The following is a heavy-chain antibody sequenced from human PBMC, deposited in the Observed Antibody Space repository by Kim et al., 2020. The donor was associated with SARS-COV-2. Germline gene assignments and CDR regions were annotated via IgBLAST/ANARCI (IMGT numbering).Heavy chain of an antibody. V-gene: IGHV4-59*01. D-gene: IGHD3-10*01. J-gene: IGHJ5*02. Sequence: SETLSLTCSVSGGSISSYSWNWIRQPPGKGLEWIGYLYNSGSTNYNPSLKSRVTISIDTSKNQFSLRLSSVTAADTAVYYCARGSGYGSGRGWFDPWGQGTLVTVSS. CDR2: LYNSGST. CDR1: GGSISSYS. CDR3: ARGSGYGSGRGWFDP.